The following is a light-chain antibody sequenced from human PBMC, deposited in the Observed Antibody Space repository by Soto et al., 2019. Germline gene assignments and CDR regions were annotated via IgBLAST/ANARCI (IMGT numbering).Light chain of an antibody. Sequence: QAVVTQEPSFSVSPGGTVTLTCALSSGSVSTTYYPSWYQQTPGQAPRTLIYSTNTRSSGVPDRFSGSILGNKAALTITGAQADEESDYYCVLYMGSGIWVFGGGTKLTVL. V-gene: IGLV8-61*01. CDR2: STN. CDR3: VLYMGSGIWV. CDR1: SGSVSTTYY. J-gene: IGLJ2*01.